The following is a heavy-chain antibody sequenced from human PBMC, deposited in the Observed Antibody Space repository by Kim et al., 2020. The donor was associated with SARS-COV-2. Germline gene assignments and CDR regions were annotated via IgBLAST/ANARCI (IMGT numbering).Heavy chain of an antibody. Sequence: GGSLRLSCAASGFTFSSYSMNWVRQAPGKGLEWVSSISSSSSYIYYADSVKGRFTISRDNAKNSLYLQMNSLRAEDTAVYYCAREAYCSSTSCQPLGYYYYGMDVWGQGTTVTVSS. D-gene: IGHD2-2*01. CDR1: GFTFSSYS. V-gene: IGHV3-21*01. J-gene: IGHJ6*02. CDR3: AREAYCSSTSCQPLGYYYYGMDV. CDR2: ISSSSSYI.